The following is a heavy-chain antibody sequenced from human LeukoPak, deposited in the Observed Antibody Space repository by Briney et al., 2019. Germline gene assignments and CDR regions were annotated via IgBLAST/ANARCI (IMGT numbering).Heavy chain of an antibody. CDR3: SLGDSLYYLDY. V-gene: IGHV4-39*01. D-gene: IGHD3-16*01. CDR2: IYYSGST. Sequence: PSETLSLTCTVSGGSISSSSYYWGWIRQPPGKGLEWIGSIYYSGSTYYNPSLKSRVAISVDTSKNQFSLKLSSVTVADTAVYYCSLGDSLYYLDYWGQGTLVTVSS. J-gene: IGHJ4*02. CDR1: GGSISSSSYY.